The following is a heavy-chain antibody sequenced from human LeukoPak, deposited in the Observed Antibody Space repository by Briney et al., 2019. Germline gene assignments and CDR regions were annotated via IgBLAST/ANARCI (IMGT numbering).Heavy chain of an antibody. V-gene: IGHV4-34*01. J-gene: IGHJ4*02. Sequence: SETLSLTCAVYGGSFSGYYWSWIRQPPGKGLEWIGEINHSGSTNHNPSLKSRVTISVDTSKNQFSLKLSSVTAADTAVYYCARRSKDSSGYYHFDYWGQGTLVTVSS. CDR3: ARRSKDSSGYYHFDY. D-gene: IGHD3-22*01. CDR1: GGSFSGYY. CDR2: INHSGST.